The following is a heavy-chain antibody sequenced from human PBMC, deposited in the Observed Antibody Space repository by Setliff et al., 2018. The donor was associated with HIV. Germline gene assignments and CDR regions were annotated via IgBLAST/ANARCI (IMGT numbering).Heavy chain of an antibody. CDR2: IYHTGFA. V-gene: IGHV4-39*02. J-gene: IGHJ4*02. CDR3: TREGRGDPAMATTRIDY. D-gene: IGHD1-1*01. CDR1: GDSISSGSYF. Sequence: SETLSLTCSVSGDSISSGSYFWGWIRQTPGKGLEWIGNIYHTGFAYYNPSLKSRVTISLDTSKTHFFLNLTSVTDADTAVYFCTREGRGDPAMATTRIDYWGQGKLVTSPQ.